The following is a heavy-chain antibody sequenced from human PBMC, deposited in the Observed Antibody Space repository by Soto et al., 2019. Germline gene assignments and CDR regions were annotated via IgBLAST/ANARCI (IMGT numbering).Heavy chain of an antibody. D-gene: IGHD2-21*02. CDR1: GGSISSGGYY. Sequence: SETLSLTCTVSGGSISSGGYYWSWIRQHPGKGLEWIGYIYYSGSTYYNPSLKSRVTISVDTSKNQFSLKLSSVTAADTAVYYCARAVAYCGGDCYVLDYWGQGTLVTVSS. CDR3: ARAVAYCGGDCYVLDY. V-gene: IGHV4-31*03. J-gene: IGHJ4*02. CDR2: IYYSGST.